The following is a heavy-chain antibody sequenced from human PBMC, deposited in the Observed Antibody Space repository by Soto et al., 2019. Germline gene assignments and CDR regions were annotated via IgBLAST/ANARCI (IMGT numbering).Heavy chain of an antibody. CDR1: GYRFSSYW. Sequence: GESLKISCKGSGYRFSSYWIAWVRQMTGKGLEWMGIIYPGDSDTRYSPSFEGQVTISADKSNSTAYLQWSSLKASDTAMYYCARQGSNGAYYYYGMDVWGQGTTVTVSS. V-gene: IGHV5-51*01. CDR3: ARQGSNGAYYYYGMDV. D-gene: IGHD3-16*01. J-gene: IGHJ6*02. CDR2: IYPGDSDT.